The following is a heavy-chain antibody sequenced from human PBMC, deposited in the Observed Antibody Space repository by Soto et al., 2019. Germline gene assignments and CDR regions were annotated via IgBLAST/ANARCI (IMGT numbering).Heavy chain of an antibody. CDR1: GFTFSSYG. D-gene: IGHD1-1*01. Sequence: PGGSLRLSCAASGFTFSSYGMHWVRQAPGKGLEWVAVISYDGSNKYYADSVKGRFTISRDNSKNTLYLQMNSLRAEDTAVYYCAKDYNSNYYYYYYGMDVWGQGTTVTVSS. V-gene: IGHV3-30*18. CDR3: AKDYNSNYYYYYYGMDV. J-gene: IGHJ6*02. CDR2: ISYDGSNK.